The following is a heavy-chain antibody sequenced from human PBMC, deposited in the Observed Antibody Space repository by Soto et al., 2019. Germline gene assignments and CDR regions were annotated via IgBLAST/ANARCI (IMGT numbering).Heavy chain of an antibody. CDR1: GYTFTSYD. V-gene: IGHV1-8*01. Sequence: ASVKVSYKASGYTFTSYDINWVRQATGQGLEWMGWMNPNSGNTGYAQKFQGRVTMNRNTSISIAYMELSSLRSEDTAVYYCARWLRYLGNYGLDVWGQGTTVTVSS. CDR3: ARWLRYLGNYGLDV. D-gene: IGHD5-12*01. J-gene: IGHJ6*02. CDR2: MNPNSGNT.